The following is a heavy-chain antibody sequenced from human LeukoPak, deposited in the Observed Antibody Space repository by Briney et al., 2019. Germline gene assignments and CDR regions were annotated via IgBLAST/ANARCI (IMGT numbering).Heavy chain of an antibody. CDR2: IIPIFGTA. CDR3: ARARGDLRYFDWYGGWFTGRNWFDP. J-gene: IGHJ5*02. D-gene: IGHD3-9*01. CDR1: VGTFSSYA. V-gene: IGHV1-69*13. Sequence: GASVTVSCKASVGTFSSYAISWVRQAPGQGLEWMGGIIPIFGTANYAQKFQGRVTITADESTSTAYMELSSLRSEDTAVYYCARARGDLRYFDWYGGWFTGRNWFDPWGQGTLVTVSS.